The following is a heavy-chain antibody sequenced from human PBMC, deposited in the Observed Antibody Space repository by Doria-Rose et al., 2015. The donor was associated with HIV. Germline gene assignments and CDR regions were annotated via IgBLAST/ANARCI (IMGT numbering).Heavy chain of an antibody. CDR2: IFSDDER. V-gene: IGHV2-26*01. J-gene: IGHJ4*02. CDR3: ARIKSSRWYHKYYFDF. CDR1: GVSLSSPGMG. Sequence: ESGPVLVKPTETLTLTCTVSGVSLSSPGMGVSWIRQPPEKALEWLANIFSDDERSYKTSLKSRLTISRGTSKSQVVLTMTDMDPVDTATYYCARIKSSRWYHKYYFDFWGQGTLVIVSA. D-gene: IGHD6-13*01.